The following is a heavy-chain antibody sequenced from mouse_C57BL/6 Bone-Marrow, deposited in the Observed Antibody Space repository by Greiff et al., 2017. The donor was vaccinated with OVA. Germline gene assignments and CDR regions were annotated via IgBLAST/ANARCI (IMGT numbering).Heavy chain of an antibody. CDR2: IDPSDSYT. J-gene: IGHJ1*03. CDR3: ASLNWYFEV. CDR1: GYTFTSYW. Sequence: VQLQQPGAELVKPGASVKLSCKASGYTFTSYWMQWVKQRPGQGLEWIGEIDPSDSYTNYNQKFKGKATLTVDTSSSPAYMQLSSLTSEDSAVYYCASLNWYFEVWGTGTTVTVSS. V-gene: IGHV1-50*01.